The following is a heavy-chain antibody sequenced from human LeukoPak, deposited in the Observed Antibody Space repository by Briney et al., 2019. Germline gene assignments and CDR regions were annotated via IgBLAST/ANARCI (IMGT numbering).Heavy chain of an antibody. CDR3: ATLTPWSGDDGGDLDY. CDR1: GGTFSSYA. D-gene: IGHD3-3*01. Sequence: ASVKVSCKASGGTFSSYAISWVRQAPGQGLEWMGGIIPIFGTANYAQKFQGRVTITTDESTGTAYMELSSLRSEDTAVYYCATLTPWSGDDGGDLDYWGQGTLVTVSS. V-gene: IGHV1-69*05. CDR2: IIPIFGTA. J-gene: IGHJ4*02.